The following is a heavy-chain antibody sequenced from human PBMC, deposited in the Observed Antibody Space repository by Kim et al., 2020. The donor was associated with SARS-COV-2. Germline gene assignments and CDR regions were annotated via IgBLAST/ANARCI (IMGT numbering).Heavy chain of an antibody. CDR1: GFTFSSYG. CDR3: AKDSSSWYGANVV. J-gene: IGHJ4*02. D-gene: IGHD6-13*01. Sequence: GGSLRLSCAASGFTFSSYGMHWVRQAPGKGLEWVAVISYDGSNKYYADSVKGRFTISRDNSKNTLYLQMNSLRAEDTAVYYCAKDSSSWYGANVVWGQGT. V-gene: IGHV3-30*18. CDR2: ISYDGSNK.